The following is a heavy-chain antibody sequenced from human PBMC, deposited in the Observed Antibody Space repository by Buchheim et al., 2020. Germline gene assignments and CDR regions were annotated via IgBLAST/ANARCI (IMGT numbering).Heavy chain of an antibody. CDR1: GYTFTGYY. D-gene: IGHD6-19*01. CDR2: INPNSGGT. V-gene: IGHV1-2*06. J-gene: IGHJ4*02. Sequence: QVQLVQSGAEVKKPGASVKVSCKASGYTFTGYYMHWVRQAPGQGLEWMGRINPNSGGTNYEQKFQGRATMTRDTSISTAYMELSRLRTDDTAVYYCARMPPLIAVAGTGAKGLWGQGTL. CDR3: ARMPPLIAVAGTGAKGL.